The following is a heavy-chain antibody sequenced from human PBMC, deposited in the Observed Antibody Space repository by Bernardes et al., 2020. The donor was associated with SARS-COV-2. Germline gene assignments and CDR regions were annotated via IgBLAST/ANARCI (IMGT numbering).Heavy chain of an antibody. CDR2: IYWSGDK. Sequence: SGPTLGKPTQTLTLTCAFSGFSLNTIGVGVGWIRQPPGKALEWLALIYWSGDKRYSPSLKSRLTITKDTSKNQVVLTMTNMDPVDTATYYCAHEHRWQQIGYWGQGALVIVSS. CDR3: AHEHRWQQIGY. V-gene: IGHV2-5*01. CDR1: GFSLNTIGVG. J-gene: IGHJ4*02.